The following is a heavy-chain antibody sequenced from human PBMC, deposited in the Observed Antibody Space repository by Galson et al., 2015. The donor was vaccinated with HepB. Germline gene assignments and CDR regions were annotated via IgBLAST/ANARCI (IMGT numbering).Heavy chain of an antibody. D-gene: IGHD2-15*01. V-gene: IGHV3-33*01. J-gene: IGHJ5*02. CDR2: IWYDGSNK. Sequence: SLRLSCAASGFTFSSYGMHWVRQAPGKGLEWVAVIWYDGSNKYYADSVKGRFTISRDNSKNTLYLQMNSLGAEDTAVYYCARDRDIVGGWFDPWGQGTLVTVSS. CDR3: ARDRDIVGGWFDP. CDR1: GFTFSSYG.